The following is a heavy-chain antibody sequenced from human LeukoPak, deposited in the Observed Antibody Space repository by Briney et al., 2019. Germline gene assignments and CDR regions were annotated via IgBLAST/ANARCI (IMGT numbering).Heavy chain of an antibody. D-gene: IGHD3-22*01. CDR1: GFTFSTYW. Sequence: PGGSLRLFCAASGFTFSTYWMQWVRQAPGKGLVWVSHIKSDWSTTRYADSVKGRFPNSRDNAKNTLYLQMDSLRAEDTAVYYCTRVFYHDSSDYWGQGSLVTVSS. V-gene: IGHV3-74*01. CDR3: TRVFYHDSSDY. CDR2: IKSDWSTT. J-gene: IGHJ4*02.